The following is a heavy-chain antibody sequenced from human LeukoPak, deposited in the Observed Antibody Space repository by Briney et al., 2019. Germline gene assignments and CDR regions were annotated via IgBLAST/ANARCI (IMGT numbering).Heavy chain of an antibody. V-gene: IGHV4-4*07. D-gene: IGHD4-23*01. J-gene: IGHJ6*03. Sequence: PETLSLTCTVSGVSISSYSWSWIPQTPGKGLERIGRIYTSVSHNYNPPLKSRVTMSVDTSKNQFSLKLSSVTAADTAMYYCAREVADYGGYYYYHYMDVWGKGTTVTISS. CDR3: AREVADYGGYYYYHYMDV. CDR2: IYTSVSH. CDR1: GVSISSYS.